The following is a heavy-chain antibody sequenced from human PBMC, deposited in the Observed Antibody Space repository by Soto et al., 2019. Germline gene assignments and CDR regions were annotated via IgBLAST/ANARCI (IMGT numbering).Heavy chain of an antibody. CDR2: IYSGGST. D-gene: IGHD2-21*01. J-gene: IGHJ6*02. Sequence: GXSLRLSCAASGFTVSSNYLSWFRQAPGKGLEWVSVIYSGGSTYYADSVKGRFTISRDNSKNTLYLQMGSLGAEVMAVYYCARRIPFGYGMDVWGQGTTVTVSS. CDR1: GFTVSSNY. CDR3: ARRIPFGYGMDV. V-gene: IGHV3-66*04.